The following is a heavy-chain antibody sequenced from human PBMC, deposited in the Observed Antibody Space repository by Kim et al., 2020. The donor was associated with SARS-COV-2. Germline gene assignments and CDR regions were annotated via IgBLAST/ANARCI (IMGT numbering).Heavy chain of an antibody. D-gene: IGHD2-21*01. V-gene: IGHV5-10-1*01. CDR2: IDPSDSYT. J-gene: IGHJ6*02. Sequence: GESLKISCKGSGYSFTSYWISWVRQMPGKGLEWMGRIDPSDSYTNYSPSFQGHVTISADKSISTAYLQWSSLKASDTAMYYCARHPFHITYHSGMDVWGQGTTVTVSS. CDR1: GYSFTSYW. CDR3: ARHPFHITYHSGMDV.